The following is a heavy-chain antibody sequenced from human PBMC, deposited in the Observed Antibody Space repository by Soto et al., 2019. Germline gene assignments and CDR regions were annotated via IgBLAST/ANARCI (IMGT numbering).Heavy chain of an antibody. CDR1: GFTFSSSA. J-gene: IGHJ4*02. Sequence: VQLLESGGGLVQPGESLRLSCAASGFTFSSSAMSWVRQAPGKGLQWVSAISGSGGGTYYADSVKGRFTISRDNSKNTLYLQMNSLRAEDTAVYYCAKDQKSGTYYFDYWGQGTLVTVSS. CDR2: ISGSGGGT. V-gene: IGHV3-23*01. CDR3: AKDQKSGTYYFDY. D-gene: IGHD1-26*01.